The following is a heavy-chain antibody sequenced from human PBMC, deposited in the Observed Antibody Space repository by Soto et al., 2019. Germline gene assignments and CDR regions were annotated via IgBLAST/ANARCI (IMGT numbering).Heavy chain of an antibody. V-gene: IGHV3-73*01. CDR2: IRSKANSYAT. J-gene: IGHJ4*02. CDR1: GFTFSGSA. CDR3: TTTPPMDTAMGPFDY. D-gene: IGHD5-18*01. Sequence: PGGSLRLSCAASGFTFSGSAMHWVRQASGKGLEWVGRIRSKANSYATAYAASVKGRFTISRDDSKNTAYLQMNSLKTEDTAVYYCTTTPPMDTAMGPFDYWGQGTLVTVSS.